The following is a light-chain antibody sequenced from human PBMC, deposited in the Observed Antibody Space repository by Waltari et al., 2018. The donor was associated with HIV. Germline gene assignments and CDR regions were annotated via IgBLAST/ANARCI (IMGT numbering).Light chain of an antibody. CDR3: QTWDTGTVI. CDR2: QNS. V-gene: IGLV3-1*01. J-gene: IGLJ2*01. CDR1: KLGNKS. Sequence: YEVTQPSSVSVSLRQTGTITCSGHKLGNKSTYWSQQRSGQSPVLVIYQNSRRPSGIPERFSGSSSGNTTTLTINGAQAFDEADYYCQTWDTGTVIFGGGTKLTVL.